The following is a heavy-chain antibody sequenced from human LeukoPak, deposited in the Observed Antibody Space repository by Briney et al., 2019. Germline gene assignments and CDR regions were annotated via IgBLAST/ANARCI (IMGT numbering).Heavy chain of an antibody. CDR2: IWYDGSNK. Sequence: GGSLRLSCAASGLTFSSYGMHWVRQAPGKGLEWVAVIWYDGSNKYYADSVKGRFTISRDNSKNTLYLQMNSLRAEDTAVYYCARETVTGDQDGYFDYWGQGTLVTVSS. CDR1: GLTFSSYG. J-gene: IGHJ4*02. CDR3: ARETVTGDQDGYFDY. D-gene: IGHD4-17*01. V-gene: IGHV3-33*01.